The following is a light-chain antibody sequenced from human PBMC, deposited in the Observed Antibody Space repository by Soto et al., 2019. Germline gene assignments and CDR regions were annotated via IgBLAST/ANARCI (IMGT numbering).Light chain of an antibody. V-gene: IGKV3-15*01. CDR1: QSVFSS. CDR3: QQYHNSPA. Sequence: EIVMTQSPATLSVSPGERAALSCRASQSVFSSLAWYQQKPGQAPRLLIYGSATRATGIPARFSGSGSGTEFTLTISSLQSEDFAVYYCQQYHNSPAFGQGTKVEI. CDR2: GSA. J-gene: IGKJ1*01.